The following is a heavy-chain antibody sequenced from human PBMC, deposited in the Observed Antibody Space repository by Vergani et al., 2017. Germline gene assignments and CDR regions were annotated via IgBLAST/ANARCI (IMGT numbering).Heavy chain of an antibody. J-gene: IGHJ5*02. D-gene: IGHD2/OR15-2a*01. CDR1: GGTIRSSRYR. CDR2: IYYVGNA. CDR3: ARQNGILXYLGDGFRYWLDP. Sequence: QVQLQESGPGVVKPSETLYLTCTASGGTIRSSRYRWAWLRQPPGKELEWIGSIYYVGNADYNPSLESRVTMSVDTSKNQFSLNLISVTAADTAVYFCARQNGILXYLGDGFRYWLDPWGQGTLVTGSS. V-gene: IGHV4-39*01.